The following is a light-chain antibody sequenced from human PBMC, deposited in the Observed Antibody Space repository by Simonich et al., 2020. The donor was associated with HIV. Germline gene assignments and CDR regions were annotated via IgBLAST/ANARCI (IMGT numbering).Light chain of an antibody. CDR2: GAS. CDR1: QSVSSN. J-gene: IGKJ4*01. CDR3: QQYNNWPLT. Sequence: EIVMTQSPATLSVSPGERATLSCRASQSVSSNLAWYQQKPGQAPRLLSYGASTRATGIPARFSGRGSGTEFTLTISSMQSEDFAVYYCQQYNNWPLTFGGGTKVEIK. V-gene: IGKV3-15*01.